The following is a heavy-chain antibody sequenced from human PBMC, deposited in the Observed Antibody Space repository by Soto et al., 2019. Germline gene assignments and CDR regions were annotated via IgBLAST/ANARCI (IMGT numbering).Heavy chain of an antibody. D-gene: IGHD2-21*02. J-gene: IGHJ4*02. V-gene: IGHV3-23*01. CDR3: AKESIVVVTSAEFDY. CDR1: GFTFSSYA. CDR2: ISGSGDST. Sequence: EVQLLESGGGLVQPGGSLRLSCAASGFTFSSYAISWVRQAPGKGLEWVSGISGSGDSTHYADSVKGRFTISRDNSKNTLYLQMNSLRAEDTAVYYCAKESIVVVTSAEFDYWGQGTLVTVSS.